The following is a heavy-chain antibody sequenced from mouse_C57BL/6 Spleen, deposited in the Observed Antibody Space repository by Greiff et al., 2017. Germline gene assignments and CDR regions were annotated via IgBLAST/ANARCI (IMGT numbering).Heavy chain of an antibody. CDR3: ARRSLYDYDYFDY. CDR1: GFTFSDYG. J-gene: IGHJ2*01. V-gene: IGHV5-17*01. D-gene: IGHD2-4*01. Sequence: EVQVVESGGGLVKPGGSLKLSCAASGFTFSDYGMHWVRQAPEKGLEWVAYISSGSSTIYYADTVKGRFTISRDNAKNTLFLQMTSLRSEDTAMYYCARRSLYDYDYFDYWGQGTTLTVSS. CDR2: ISSGSSTI.